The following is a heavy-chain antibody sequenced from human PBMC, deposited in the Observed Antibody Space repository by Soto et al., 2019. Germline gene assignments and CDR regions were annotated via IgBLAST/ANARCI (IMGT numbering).Heavy chain of an antibody. D-gene: IGHD3-16*02. Sequence: SSETLSLTCTVSGGSISSSNYYWGWIRQPPGKGLEWIGSIYYSGSTYYNPSLKSRVTISVDTSKNQFSLKLSSVTAADTAVYYCARRPHYDYVWGSYRRDFDYWGQGTLVTVSS. CDR1: GGSISSSNYY. J-gene: IGHJ4*02. CDR2: IYYSGST. V-gene: IGHV4-39*01. CDR3: ARRPHYDYVWGSYRRDFDY.